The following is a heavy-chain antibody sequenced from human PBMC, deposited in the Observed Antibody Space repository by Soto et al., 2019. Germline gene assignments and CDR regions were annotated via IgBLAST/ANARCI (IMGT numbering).Heavy chain of an antibody. J-gene: IGHJ4*02. CDR1: GYTFINHG. V-gene: IGHV1-18*04. CDR3: ARDFYPLAYYFDP. CDR2: VSGANGNT. Sequence: ASVKVCCKASGYTFINHGISWVRQAPGQGLEWMGWVSGANGNTRYAQKFQGRVTMTTETSTSTAHMELRNLRSDDTAVYFCARDFYPLAYYFDPWGQGTLVTVSS.